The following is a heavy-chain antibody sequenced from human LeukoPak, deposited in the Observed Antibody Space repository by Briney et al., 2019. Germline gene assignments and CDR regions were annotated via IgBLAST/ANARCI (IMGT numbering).Heavy chain of an antibody. D-gene: IGHD3-22*01. V-gene: IGHV1-2*02. J-gene: IGHJ4*02. CDR1: GYTFTGYY. Sequence: ASVKVSCQASGYTFTGYYMHWVRPAPGQGLEWVGWINPNSGGTNYAQKFQGRVTMTRDTSISTAYMELSRLRSDDTAVYYCARGLSSGYYVDYWGQGTLVTVSS. CDR2: INPNSGGT. CDR3: ARGLSSGYYVDY.